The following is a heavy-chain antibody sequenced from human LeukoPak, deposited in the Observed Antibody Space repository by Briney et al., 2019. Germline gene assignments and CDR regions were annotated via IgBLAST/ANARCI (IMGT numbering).Heavy chain of an antibody. CDR1: GGSISSYY. Sequence: SETLSLTCTVSGGSISSYYWSWIRQPAGKGLEWIGRIYTSGSTNYNPSLKSRVTMSVDTSKNQFSLKLSSVTAADTAVYYCARVSSCSSTSCYPGFAFDIWGQGTMVTVSS. V-gene: IGHV4-4*07. CDR3: ARVSSCSSTSCYPGFAFDI. J-gene: IGHJ3*02. CDR2: IYTSGST. D-gene: IGHD2-2*01.